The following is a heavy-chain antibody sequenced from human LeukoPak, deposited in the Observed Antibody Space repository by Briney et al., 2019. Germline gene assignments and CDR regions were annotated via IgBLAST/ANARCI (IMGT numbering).Heavy chain of an antibody. V-gene: IGHV3-74*03. Sequence: PGGSLRLSCAASGFTFSSYWMHWVRQAPGKGLVWVSRVYPQGTATTYADSVKGRFTISRDNAKDALHLQMDNLRVEDTAVYYCARARWSSTGWFLGYWGQGTLVTVSS. CDR2: VYPQGTAT. CDR3: ARARWSSTGWFLGY. CDR1: GFTFSSYW. D-gene: IGHD6-19*01. J-gene: IGHJ4*02.